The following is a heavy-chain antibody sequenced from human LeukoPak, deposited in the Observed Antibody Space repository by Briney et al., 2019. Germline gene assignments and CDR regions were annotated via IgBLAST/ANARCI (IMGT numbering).Heavy chain of an antibody. J-gene: IGHJ4*02. CDR1: GGFISSGGYY. D-gene: IGHD1-1*01. CDR2: IYYSGST. Sequence: PSETLSLTCTVSGGFISSGGYYWSWIRQHPGKGLEWIGYIYYSGSTYYNPSLKSRVTISVDTSKNQFSLKLSSVTAADTAVYYCARELEGGTGFDYWGQGTLVTVSS. V-gene: IGHV4-31*03. CDR3: ARELEGGTGFDY.